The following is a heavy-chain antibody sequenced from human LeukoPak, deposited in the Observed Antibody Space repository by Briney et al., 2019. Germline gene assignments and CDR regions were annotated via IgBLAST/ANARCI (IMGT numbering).Heavy chain of an antibody. CDR3: ARANKVPAASYYYYMDV. CDR2: IKQDGSEK. J-gene: IGHJ6*03. CDR1: GLTFSSYW. Sequence: GGSLRLSCAASGLTFSSYWMSWVRQAPGKGLEWVANIKQDGSEKYYVDSVKGRFTISRDNAKNSLYLQMNSLRAEDTAVYYCARANKVPAASYYYYMDVWGKGTTVTVSS. V-gene: IGHV3-7*01. D-gene: IGHD2-2*01.